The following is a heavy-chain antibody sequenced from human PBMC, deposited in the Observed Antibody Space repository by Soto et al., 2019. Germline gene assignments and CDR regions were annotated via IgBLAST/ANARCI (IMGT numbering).Heavy chain of an antibody. CDR2: ISYGGSNK. V-gene: IGHV3-30*18. D-gene: IGHD2-2*01. CDR1: GFTFSSYG. Sequence: GGSLRLSCAASGFTFSSYGMHWVRQAPGKGLEWVAVISYGGSNKYYADSVKGRFTISRDNSKNTLYLQMNSLRAEDTAVYYCAKDCSSTSCILYYYYGMDVWGQGTTVTVSS. CDR3: AKDCSSTSCILYYYYGMDV. J-gene: IGHJ6*02.